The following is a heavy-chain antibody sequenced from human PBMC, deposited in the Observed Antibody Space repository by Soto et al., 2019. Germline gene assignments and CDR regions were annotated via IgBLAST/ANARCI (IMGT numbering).Heavy chain of an antibody. D-gene: IGHD2-2*01. CDR3: ARDESSTSYYYGMDV. J-gene: IGHJ6*02. CDR2: INAGNGNT. V-gene: IGHV1-3*01. CDR1: GYTFTSYA. Sequence: ASVKVSFKASGYTFTSYAMHWVRQAPGQRLEWMGWINAGNGNTKYSQKFQGRVTITRDTSASTAYMELSSLRSEDTAVYYCARDESSTSYYYGMDVWGQGTTVTVSS.